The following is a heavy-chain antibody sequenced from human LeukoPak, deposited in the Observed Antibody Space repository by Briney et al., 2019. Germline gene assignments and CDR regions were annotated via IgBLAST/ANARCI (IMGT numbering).Heavy chain of an antibody. CDR2: IIPIFGTA. CDR3: ASGSGSYQVYYFDY. Sequence: SVKVSCKASGGTFSSHAISWVRQAPGQGLEWMGGIIPIFGTANYARKFQGRVTITADKSTSTAYMELSSLRSEDTAVYYCASGSGSYQVYYFDYWGQGTLVTVSS. V-gene: IGHV1-69*06. D-gene: IGHD3-10*01. CDR1: GGTFSSHA. J-gene: IGHJ4*02.